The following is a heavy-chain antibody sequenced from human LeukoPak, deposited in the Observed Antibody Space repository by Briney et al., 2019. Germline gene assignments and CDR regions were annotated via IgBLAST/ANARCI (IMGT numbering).Heavy chain of an antibody. J-gene: IGHJ4*02. CDR1: GFTFSSYA. Sequence: PGGSLRLSCAASGFTFSSYAMSWVRQAPGKGLEWVSAISGSSGTTYYADSVKGRFTISRDNSKNTLYLQMNSLRAEDTAVYYCARPQGMVYALDYWGQGTLVTVSS. D-gene: IGHD2-8*01. CDR3: ARPQGMVYALDY. V-gene: IGHV3-23*01. CDR2: ISGSSGTT.